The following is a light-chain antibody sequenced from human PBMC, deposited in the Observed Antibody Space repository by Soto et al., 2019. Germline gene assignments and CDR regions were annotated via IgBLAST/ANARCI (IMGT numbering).Light chain of an antibody. CDR1: QSVGNN. Sequence: EVVMAQSPFTLSVSPWDGAALSCRASQSVGNNLAWYQQKPGQAPRLLVYGASTRATGVPARFSGSGSGTEFTLTISSLGSEDFAVYYCQQYNKWPLTFGQGTKVDIK. J-gene: IGKJ1*01. CDR3: QQYNKWPLT. V-gene: IGKV3-15*01. CDR2: GAS.